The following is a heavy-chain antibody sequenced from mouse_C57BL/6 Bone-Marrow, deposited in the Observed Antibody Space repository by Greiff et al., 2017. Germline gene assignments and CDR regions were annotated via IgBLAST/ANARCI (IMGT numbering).Heavy chain of an antibody. J-gene: IGHJ3*01. D-gene: IGHD3-2*02. Sequence: EVQVVESGGGLVKPGGSLKLSCAASGFTFSRYTMSWVRQTPEKRMVWVATISGGGGNTYYPDSVKGRFTISRDNAKNTLYLQMSSLRSEDTALYYCARQRLFAYWGQGTLVTVSA. CDR3: ARQRLFAY. CDR2: ISGGGGNT. V-gene: IGHV5-9*01. CDR1: GFTFSRYT.